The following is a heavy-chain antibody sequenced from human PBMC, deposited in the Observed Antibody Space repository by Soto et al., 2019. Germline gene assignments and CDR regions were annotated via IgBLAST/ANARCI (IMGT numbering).Heavy chain of an antibody. J-gene: IGHJ4*02. CDR2: ISDSGGNT. V-gene: IGHV3-23*01. D-gene: IGHD3-16*01. CDR3: GRGGWLEC. Sequence: DVQLLESGGGLVQPGGSLRLSCAASGFTFSSYAMSWVRQAPGKGLEWVSAISDSGGNTYYADSVKGRFTISRVNSKNTLYLQMNSLRAEDAAVYYCGRGGWLECWGQGTLVTVSS. CDR1: GFTFSSYA.